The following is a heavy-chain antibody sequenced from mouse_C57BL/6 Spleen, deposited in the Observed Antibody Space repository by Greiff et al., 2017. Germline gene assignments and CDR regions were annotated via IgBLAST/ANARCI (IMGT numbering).Heavy chain of an antibody. V-gene: IGHV1-69*01. CDR2: IDPSDSYT. Sequence: VQLQQSGAELVMPGASVKLSCKASGYTFTSYWMHWVKQRPGQGLEWIGEIDPSDSYTNYNQKFKGKSTLTVDKSSSTAYMQLSSLTSEDSAVYYCARQIGDSSGWFAYWGQGTLVTVSA. CDR3: ARQIGDSSGWFAY. J-gene: IGHJ3*01. D-gene: IGHD3-2*02. CDR1: GYTFTSYW.